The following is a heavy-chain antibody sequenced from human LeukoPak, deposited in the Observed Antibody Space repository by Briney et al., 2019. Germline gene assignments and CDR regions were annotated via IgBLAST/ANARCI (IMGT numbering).Heavy chain of an antibody. CDR1: KFTFNNYW. V-gene: IGHV3-7*01. CDR2: IKQDGSEK. CDR3: ARDVRKQGLWS. J-gene: IGHJ4*02. Sequence: GGSLRLSCAASKFTFNNYWMTWVRQAPGKGLEWVASIKQDGSEKYYVDSVKGRFTISRDNTKNTLYLQMSSLRAEDTAVYYCARDVRKQGLWSWGQGTLVTVSS. D-gene: IGHD3-10*01.